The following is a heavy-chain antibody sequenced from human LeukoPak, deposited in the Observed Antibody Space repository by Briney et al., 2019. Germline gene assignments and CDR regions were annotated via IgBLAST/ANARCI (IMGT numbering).Heavy chain of an antibody. Sequence: ASVKVSCKASGYTFTSYGISWVRQAPGQGLEWMGWISAYNGNTNYAQKLQGRVTMTTDTSTSTAYMELRSLRSDDTAVYYCASHNYYGSGSYYYYYMDVWGKGTTVTVSS. CDR3: ASHNYYGSGSYYYYYMDV. CDR2: ISAYNGNT. V-gene: IGHV1-18*01. D-gene: IGHD3-10*01. CDR1: GYTFTSYG. J-gene: IGHJ6*03.